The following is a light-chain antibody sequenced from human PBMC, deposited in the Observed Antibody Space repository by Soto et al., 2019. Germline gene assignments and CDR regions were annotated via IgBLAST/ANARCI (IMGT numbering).Light chain of an antibody. J-gene: IGKJ1*01. CDR1: QSISFW. CDR2: KAS. CDR3: QHYQSYLWT. V-gene: IGKV1-5*03. Sequence: DIQMTQSPSTLSASVGDRVTITCRASQSISFWLAWYQQIPWKAPTVLIYKASTLASGVPSRFSGSGSGTEFTLTINGLQPDDFATYYCQHYQSYLWTFGQGTKV.